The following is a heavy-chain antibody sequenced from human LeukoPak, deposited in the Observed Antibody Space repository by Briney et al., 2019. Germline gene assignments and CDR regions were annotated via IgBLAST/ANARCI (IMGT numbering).Heavy chain of an antibody. J-gene: IGHJ4*02. V-gene: IGHV3-7*03. CDR1: GFVFSDYW. D-gene: IGHD3-3*01. Sequence: GGSLRLSCTASGFVFSDYWLGWVRQAPGKGLEWVANVKQDETEKYYGDSARGRFTISRDNSKNTLYLQMNSLRAEDTAVYYCAKDQDSYYDFWSGYYTLNIAMDYWGQGTLVTVSS. CDR3: AKDQDSYYDFWSGYYTLNIAMDY. CDR2: VKQDETEK.